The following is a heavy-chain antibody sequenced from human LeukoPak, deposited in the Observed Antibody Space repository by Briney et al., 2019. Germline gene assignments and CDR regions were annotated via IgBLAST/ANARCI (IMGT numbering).Heavy chain of an antibody. CDR2: TYYRSKWYY. Sequence: SQTLSLTCAISGDSISSKNAAWNWIRQSPSSGLEWLGRTYYRSKWYYDYAVSVKSRISINPDTSKNQFSLQLNSVTPEDTAVYYCAHGFFYLGMDVWGQGTTVTVSS. J-gene: IGHJ6*02. V-gene: IGHV6-1*01. CDR1: GDSISSKNAA. CDR3: AHGFFYLGMDV. D-gene: IGHD2/OR15-2a*01.